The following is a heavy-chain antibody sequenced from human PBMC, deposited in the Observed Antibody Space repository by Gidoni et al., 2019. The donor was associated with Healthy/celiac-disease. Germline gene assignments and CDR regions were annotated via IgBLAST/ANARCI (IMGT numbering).Heavy chain of an antibody. Sequence: EVQLVESGGGLVQPGGSLSLSCAASGFTFSRYWMHWVRQAPGKGLLWVSRISTDGRTTTYADSVKGRFTISRDNAKNTLYLQVNSLRAEDTAVYYCTRDQAGSNYGTLDYWGQGALVTVSS. J-gene: IGHJ4*02. CDR3: TRDQAGSNYGTLDY. CDR1: GFTFSRYW. D-gene: IGHD4-4*01. CDR2: ISTDGRTT. V-gene: IGHV3-74*01.